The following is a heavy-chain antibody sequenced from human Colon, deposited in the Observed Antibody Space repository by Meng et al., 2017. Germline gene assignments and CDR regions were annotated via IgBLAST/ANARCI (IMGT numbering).Heavy chain of an antibody. CDR3: AKELSVLGMSLLDY. CDR1: GFRFQDYA. V-gene: IGHV3-9*01. CDR2: ICTNSACS. D-gene: IGHD6-19*01. J-gene: IGHJ4*02. Sequence: SLKISCAVSGFRFQDYAMHWVRQVPGKGLEWVSGICTNSACSGYADSVKGRFTISRDNAKNSLYRQMDSLRPEDTAFYYCAKELSVLGMSLLDYWGQGTLVTVSS.